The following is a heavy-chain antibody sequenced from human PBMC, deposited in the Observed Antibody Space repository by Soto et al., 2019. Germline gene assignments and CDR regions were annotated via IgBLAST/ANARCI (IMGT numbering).Heavy chain of an antibody. CDR2: ISGSGGST. J-gene: IGHJ6*01. V-gene: IGHV3-23*01. CDR1: GFTFSSYA. D-gene: IGHD3-10*01. Sequence: PGRSLRLSCAAYGFTFSSYAMSWFRQAPGKGLEWVSAISGSGGSTYYADSVKGRFTISRDNSKNTLYLQMNSLRAEDTAVYYCATDILLLCFGEYAGGIDLLGHGTKVTVSS. CDR3: ATDILLLCFGEYAGGIDL.